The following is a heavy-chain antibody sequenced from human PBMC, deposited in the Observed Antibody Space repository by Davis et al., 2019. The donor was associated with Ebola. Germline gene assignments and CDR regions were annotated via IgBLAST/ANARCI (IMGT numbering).Heavy chain of an antibody. V-gene: IGHV3-72*01. D-gene: IGHD2-2*01. CDR1: GFTFSDHY. Sequence: GESLKISCAASGFTFSDHYMDWVRQAPGKGLEWVGRTRNKANSYTTEYAASVKGRFTISRDDSKNSLYLQMNSLKTEDTAVYYCARGGEGYCSSTSCRDADYYYMDVWGKGTTVTVSS. J-gene: IGHJ6*03. CDR3: ARGGEGYCSSTSCRDADYYYMDV. CDR2: TRNKANSYTT.